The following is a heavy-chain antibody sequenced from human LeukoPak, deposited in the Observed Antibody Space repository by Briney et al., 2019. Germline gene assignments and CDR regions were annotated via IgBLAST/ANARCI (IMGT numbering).Heavy chain of an antibody. D-gene: IGHD3-10*01. CDR1: GGSFSGYY. Sequence: PSETLSLTCAVYGGSFSGYYWSWIRQPPGKGLEWIGEINHSGSTNYNTSLKSRVTISVDTSKNQFSLKLSSVTAADTAVYYCGTMEDDYWGQGTLVTVS. CDR3: GTMEDDY. J-gene: IGHJ4*02. CDR2: INHSGST. V-gene: IGHV4-34*01.